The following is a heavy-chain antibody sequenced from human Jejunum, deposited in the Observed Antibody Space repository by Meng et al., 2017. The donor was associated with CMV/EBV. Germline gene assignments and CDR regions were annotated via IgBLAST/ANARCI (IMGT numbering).Heavy chain of an antibody. CDR2: INPNSGGT. CDR3: ARVPGYFDWSSPVSDDY. J-gene: IGHJ4*02. D-gene: IGHD3-9*01. CDR1: TFTGYY. Sequence: TFTGYYMHWVRQAPGQGLEWMGWINPNSGGTNYAQKFQGRVTMTRDTSISTAYMELSRLRSDDTAVYYCARVPGYFDWSSPVSDDYWGQGTLVTVSS. V-gene: IGHV1-2*02.